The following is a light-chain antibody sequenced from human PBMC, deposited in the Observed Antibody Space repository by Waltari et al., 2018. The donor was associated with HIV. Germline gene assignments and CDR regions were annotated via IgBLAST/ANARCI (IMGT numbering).Light chain of an antibody. Sequence: EIVLTQSPGTLSLSPGERVTLSCRASQRVSSPYLAWYQQKPGQAPRLLIHGASTKATCVPDRFSGSGSGTDFTLTISRLEPEDFAVYYCQQYENSPEYTFGQGTKLEIK. J-gene: IGKJ2*01. V-gene: IGKV3-20*01. CDR2: GAS. CDR3: QQYENSPEYT. CDR1: QRVSSPY.